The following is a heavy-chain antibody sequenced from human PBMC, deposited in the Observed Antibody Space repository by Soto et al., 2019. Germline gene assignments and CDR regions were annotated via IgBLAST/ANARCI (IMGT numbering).Heavy chain of an antibody. Sequence: PGKGLEWVGFIRSKAYGGTTEYAASVKGRFTISRDDSKSIAYLQMNSLKTEDTAVYYCTRRSSSWRIDYWGQGTLVTVSS. CDR2: IRSKAYGGTT. J-gene: IGHJ4*02. D-gene: IGHD6-13*01. V-gene: IGHV3-49*02. CDR3: TRRSSSWRIDY.